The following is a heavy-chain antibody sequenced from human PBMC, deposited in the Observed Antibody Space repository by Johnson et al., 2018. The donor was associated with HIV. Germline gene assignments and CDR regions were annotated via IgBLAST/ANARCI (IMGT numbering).Heavy chain of an antibody. Sequence: VQLVESGGGLVQPGGSLRLSCAASGFTFSSYAMHWVRQAPGKGLEYVSAISSNGASTYYANSVKGRFTISRDNSKNTLYLQMGSLRAEDMAVYYCARDDENFWSGRSGGAFDIWGQGTMVTVSS. J-gene: IGHJ3*02. CDR2: ISSNGAST. D-gene: IGHD3-3*01. V-gene: IGHV3-64*01. CDR1: GFTFSSYA. CDR3: ARDDENFWSGRSGGAFDI.